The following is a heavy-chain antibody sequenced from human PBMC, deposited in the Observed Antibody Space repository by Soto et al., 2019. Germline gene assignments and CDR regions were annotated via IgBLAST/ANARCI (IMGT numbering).Heavy chain of an antibody. CDR3: ARAGLGTLGYSYGYVGRNPKNYYYGMEV. J-gene: IGHJ6*02. Sequence: ASVKVSCKASGYTFTGYYMHCVRQAPGQGLEWMGWINPNSGGTNYAQKFQGWVTMTRDTSKNQFSLKLSSVTAADTAVYYCARAGLGTLGYSYGYVGRNPKNYYYGMEVWGQGTTVTVSS. CDR1: GYTFTGYY. V-gene: IGHV1-2*04. D-gene: IGHD5-18*01. CDR2: INPNSGGT.